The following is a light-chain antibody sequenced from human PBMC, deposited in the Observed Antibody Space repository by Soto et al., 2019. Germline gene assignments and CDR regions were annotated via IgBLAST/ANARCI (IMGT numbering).Light chain of an antibody. CDR2: EVS. CDR1: SSDVGSYNR. V-gene: IGLV2-18*02. J-gene: IGLJ1*01. Sequence: QSALSQPPSVSGSPGQSVTISCTGTSSDVGSYNRVSWYQQPPGTAPKLMISEVSNRPSGVPDRFSGSKSGNTASLTISGLQAEDEADYCCSSYTSSSTYVFGTGTKVTVL. CDR3: SSYTSSSTYV.